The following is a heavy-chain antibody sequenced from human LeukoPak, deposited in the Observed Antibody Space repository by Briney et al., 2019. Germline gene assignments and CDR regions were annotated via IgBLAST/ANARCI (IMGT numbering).Heavy chain of an antibody. CDR1: GASISSSSFY. Sequence: SETLSLTCTVSGASISSSSFYWGWIRQSPEKGLEWFGSIYYGGSTYYNPALHSRVTVSVDTSKNQFSLKLTSVTVADTAVYYCARVGIWFGEGNLSGYFDYWGQGTLVTVSS. V-gene: IGHV4-39*01. CDR3: ARVGIWFGEGNLSGYFDY. D-gene: IGHD3-10*01. J-gene: IGHJ4*02. CDR2: IYYGGST.